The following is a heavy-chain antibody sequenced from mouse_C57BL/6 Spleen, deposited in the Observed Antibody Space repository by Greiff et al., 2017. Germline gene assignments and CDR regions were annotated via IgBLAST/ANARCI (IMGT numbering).Heavy chain of an antibody. Sequence: QVQLKESGPELVKPGASVKLSCKASGYTFTSYDINWVKQRPGQGLEWIGWIYPRDGSTKYNEKFKGKATLTVDTSSSTAYMELHSLTSEDSAVYFCARSGYGSSYGWYFDVWGTGTTVTVSS. V-gene: IGHV1-85*01. CDR3: ARSGYGSSYGWYFDV. D-gene: IGHD1-1*01. J-gene: IGHJ1*03. CDR2: IYPRDGST. CDR1: GYTFTSYD.